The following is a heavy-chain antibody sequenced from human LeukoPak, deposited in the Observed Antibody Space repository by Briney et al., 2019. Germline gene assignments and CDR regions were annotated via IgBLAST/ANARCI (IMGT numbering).Heavy chain of an antibody. Sequence: SETLSLTCAVYGGSFSGYYWSWIRQPPGKGLEWIGEINHSGSTNYNPSLKSRVTISVDTSKNQSSLKLSSVTAADTAVYYCARHGTDYYGSALNWFDPWGQGTLVTVSS. V-gene: IGHV4-34*01. CDR3: ARHGTDYYGSALNWFDP. D-gene: IGHD3-10*01. J-gene: IGHJ5*02. CDR2: INHSGST. CDR1: GGSFSGYY.